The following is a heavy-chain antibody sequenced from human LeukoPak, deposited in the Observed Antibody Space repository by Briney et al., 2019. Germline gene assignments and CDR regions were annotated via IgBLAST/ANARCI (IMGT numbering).Heavy chain of an antibody. CDR1: GFTFSDYY. D-gene: IGHD3-22*01. CDR3: ARDLYYYDSSGYYYS. CDR2: ISSSGSTI. Sequence: GGSLRLSCAASGFTFSDYYMSWIRQAPGKGLEWVSYISSSGSTIYYADSVKGRLTISSDNAKNSLYLQMNSLRAEDTAVYYCARDLYYYDSSGYYYSWGQGTLVTVSS. V-gene: IGHV3-11*01. J-gene: IGHJ4*02.